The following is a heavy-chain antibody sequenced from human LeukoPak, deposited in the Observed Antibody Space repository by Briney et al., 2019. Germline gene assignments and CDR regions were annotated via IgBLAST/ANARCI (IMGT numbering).Heavy chain of an antibody. CDR2: ISSSGDTI. D-gene: IGHD3-3*01. CDR1: EFNFSSYE. CDR3: ARVPRSTRIPIFR. Sequence: TGGSLRLSCAASEFNFSSYEMNWVRQAPGKGLEWVSYISSSGDTIYYADSVKGRFTISRDNAKNSLYLQMNSLRAEDTAVYYCARVPRSTRIPIFRWGQGTLVTVSS. V-gene: IGHV3-48*03. J-gene: IGHJ4*02.